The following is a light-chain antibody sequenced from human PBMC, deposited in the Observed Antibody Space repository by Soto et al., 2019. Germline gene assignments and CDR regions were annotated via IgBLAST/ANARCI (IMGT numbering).Light chain of an antibody. CDR1: EDISNY. CDR3: QQYYNYPWT. J-gene: IGKJ1*01. CDR2: AAS. Sequence: AIRLTQSPSSFSASTGDRVTITCRASEDISNYLAWYQQKPGKAPKLLMYAASILQGGVPSRFSGSGSGTDFTLNINYLQSEDFATYYCQQYYNYPWTFGQGTKVEVK. V-gene: IGKV1-8*01.